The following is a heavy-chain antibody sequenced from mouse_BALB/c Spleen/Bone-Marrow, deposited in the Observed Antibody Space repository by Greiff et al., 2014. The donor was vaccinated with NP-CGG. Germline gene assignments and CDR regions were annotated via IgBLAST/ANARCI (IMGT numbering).Heavy chain of an antibody. D-gene: IGHD2-2*01. CDR1: GYASTNYL. CDR2: INPGSGGT. CDR3: ARGGHGSY. V-gene: IGHV1-54*03. J-gene: IGHJ2*01. Sequence: VMLVESGAELVRPGTSVKVSCKASGYASTNYLIEWVKQRPGQGLEWIGVINPGSGGTNYNEKFKGKATLTADNSSNTAYMHLSSLTSDDSAAYFCARGGHGSYWGQGTTLTVSS.